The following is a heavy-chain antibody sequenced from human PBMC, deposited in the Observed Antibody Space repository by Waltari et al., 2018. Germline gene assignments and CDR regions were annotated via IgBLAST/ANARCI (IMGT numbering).Heavy chain of an antibody. CDR2: IYHSGST. CDR3: ARVPKGDTYYYDSSGYYYFDY. J-gene: IGHJ4*02. CDR1: GYSISSGYY. V-gene: IGHV4-38-2*02. D-gene: IGHD3-22*01. Sequence: QVQLQESGPGLVKPSETLSLTCTVSGYSISSGYYWGWIRQPPGTGLEWIGSIYHSGSTYYNPSLKSRVTISVDTSKNQFSLKLSSVTAADTAVYYCARVPKGDTYYYDSSGYYYFDYWGQGTLVTVSS.